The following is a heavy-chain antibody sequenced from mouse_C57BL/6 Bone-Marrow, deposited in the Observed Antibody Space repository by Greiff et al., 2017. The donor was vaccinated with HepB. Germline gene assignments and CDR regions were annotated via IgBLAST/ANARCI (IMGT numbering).Heavy chain of an antibody. CDR1: GYTFTNYW. V-gene: IGHV1-63*01. Sequence: VQLQQSGAELVRPGTSVKMSCKASGYTFTNYWIGWAKQRPGHGLEWIGDIYPGGGYTNYNEKFKGMATLTADKSSSTAYMQFSRLTSEDSAIYYCARDSSLWYFDVWGTGTTVTVSS. CDR2: IYPGGGYT. CDR3: ARDSSLWYFDV. J-gene: IGHJ1*03. D-gene: IGHD1-1*01.